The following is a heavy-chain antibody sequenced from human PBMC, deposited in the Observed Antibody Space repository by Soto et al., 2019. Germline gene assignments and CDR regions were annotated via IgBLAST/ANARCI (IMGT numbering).Heavy chain of an antibody. CDR2: IIPILGIA. CDR1: GGTFSSYT. CDR3: ARGPGGPDGPGDY. J-gene: IGHJ4*02. V-gene: IGHV1-69*02. D-gene: IGHD2-15*01. Sequence: SVKVSCKASGGTFSSYTISWVRQAPGQGLEWMGRIIPILGIANYAQKFQGRVTITADESTSTAYMELSSLRSEDTAVYYCARGPGGPDGPGDYWGQGTLVTVSS.